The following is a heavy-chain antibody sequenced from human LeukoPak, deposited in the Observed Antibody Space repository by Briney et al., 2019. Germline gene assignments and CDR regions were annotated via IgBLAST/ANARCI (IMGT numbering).Heavy chain of an antibody. J-gene: IGHJ5*02. CDR3: ARDPRAAAPP. CDR2: INTNTGNP. Sequence: ASVKVSCKASGYTFNMYAMNWVRQAPGQGLEWMGWINTNTGNPTYAQGFTGRFVFSLDTSVSTAYLQINSLEAEDTAVYYCARDPRAAAPPWGQGTLSPSPQ. V-gene: IGHV7-4-1*02. D-gene: IGHD6-13*01. CDR1: GYTFNMYA.